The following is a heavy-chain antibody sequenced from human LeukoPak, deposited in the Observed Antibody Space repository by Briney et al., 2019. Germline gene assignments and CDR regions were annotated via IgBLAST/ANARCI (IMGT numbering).Heavy chain of an antibody. V-gene: IGHV3-30*04. CDR3: AKASIAVTGRYYFDY. CDR1: GFTFSSYA. J-gene: IGHJ4*02. CDR2: ISYDGSNK. Sequence: PGGSLRLSCAASGFTFSSYAMHWVRQAPGKGLEWVAVISYDGSNKYYADSVKGRFTISRDNSKNTLYLQMNSLRAEDTALYYCAKASIAVTGRYYFDYWGQGTLVTVSS. D-gene: IGHD6-19*01.